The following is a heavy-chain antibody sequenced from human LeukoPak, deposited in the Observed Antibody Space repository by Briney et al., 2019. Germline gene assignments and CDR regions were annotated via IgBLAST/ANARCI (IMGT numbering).Heavy chain of an antibody. J-gene: IGHJ4*02. CDR1: GFSFDDYG. CDR2: INWNGDST. CDR3: ARDLRVVITGSFDS. V-gene: IGHV3-20*04. Sequence: GGSLRLSCAASGFSFDDYGLTWVRQAPGKGLGWVSGINWNGDSTDYADSVKGRFTISRDNAKNSLYPQMNSLRAEDTALYYCARDLRVVITGSFDSWGQGTLVTVSS. D-gene: IGHD3-22*01.